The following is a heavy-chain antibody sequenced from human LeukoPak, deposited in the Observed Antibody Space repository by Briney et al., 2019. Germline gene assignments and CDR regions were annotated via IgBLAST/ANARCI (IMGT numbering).Heavy chain of an antibody. CDR2: ISGSGGST. V-gene: IGHV3-23*01. J-gene: IGHJ6*02. CDR1: GFTFSSYA. CDR3: AKDYETTWFPTGSGV. D-gene: IGHD2/OR15-2a*01. Sequence: GGSLRLFCAASGFTFSSYAMSWVRQAPGKGLDWVSAISGSGGSTYYADSVKGRFTISRDNSKNTLYLQMNSLRAEDTAVYYCAKDYETTWFPTGSGVWGQGTTVTVSS.